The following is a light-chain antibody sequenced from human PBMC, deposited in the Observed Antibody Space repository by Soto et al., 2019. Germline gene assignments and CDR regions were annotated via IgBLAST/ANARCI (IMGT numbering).Light chain of an antibody. J-gene: IGKJ5*01. CDR2: DAS. Sequence: EVVLTQSPGTLSLSPGERVTLPCRASQTVTNDYLAWYQQKDGQAPRLLIYDASTRATGVPDRFSGSGSGPEYTLTITRLEPEDFAVYSCQQYGFSPISFGQGTRLEI. CDR1: QTVTNDY. CDR3: QQYGFSPIS. V-gene: IGKV3-20*01.